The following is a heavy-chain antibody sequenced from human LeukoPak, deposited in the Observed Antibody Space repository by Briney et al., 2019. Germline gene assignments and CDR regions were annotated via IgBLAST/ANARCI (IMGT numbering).Heavy chain of an antibody. CDR3: ARLGVRGVIKYYYYMDV. J-gene: IGHJ6*03. CDR1: GFTFNNYN. D-gene: IGHD3-10*01. V-gene: IGHV3-21*01. CDR2: ITSSGTYI. Sequence: GGSLRLSCAASGFTFNNYNMNWVRQAPGKALEWVSSITSSGTYIFYADSVKGRFTISRDNAKNSLYLQMNSLRAEDTAVYYCARLGVRGVIKYYYYMDVWGKGTTVTISS.